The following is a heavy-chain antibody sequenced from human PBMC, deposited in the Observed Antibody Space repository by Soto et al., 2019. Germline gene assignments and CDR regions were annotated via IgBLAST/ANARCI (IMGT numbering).Heavy chain of an antibody. J-gene: IGHJ6*02. CDR2: ISSSGSTI. V-gene: IGHV3-48*03. CDR3: ARDPTSAASGNNYYYYGMDV. CDR1: GFTFSSYE. D-gene: IGHD6-13*01. Sequence: PGGSLRLSCAASGFTFSSYEMNWVRQAPGKGLEWVSYISSSGSTIYYADSVKGRLTISRDNANNSLYLQMNSLRAEDTAVYYCARDPTSAASGNNYYYYGMDVWGQGTTVTVSS.